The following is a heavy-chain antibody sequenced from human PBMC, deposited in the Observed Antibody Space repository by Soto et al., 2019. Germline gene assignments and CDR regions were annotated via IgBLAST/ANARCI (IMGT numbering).Heavy chain of an antibody. Sequence: ASVKVSCKASGYTFTSYGISWVRKAPGQGLEWMGWISAYNGNTNYAQKLQGRVTMTTDTSTSTAYMELRSLRSDDTAVYYCARAPEYSSSFSYFDYWGQGTLVTVSS. D-gene: IGHD6-6*01. V-gene: IGHV1-18*01. CDR2: ISAYNGNT. CDR3: ARAPEYSSSFSYFDY. J-gene: IGHJ4*02. CDR1: GYTFTSYG.